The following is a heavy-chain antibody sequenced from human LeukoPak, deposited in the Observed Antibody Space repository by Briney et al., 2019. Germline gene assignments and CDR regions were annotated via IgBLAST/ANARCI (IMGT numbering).Heavy chain of an antibody. Sequence: GGSLRLSCAASGFTFSSCTMNWVRQAPGKGLEWVSSISSSSSYIYYADSVKGRFTISRDNAKNSLYLQMNSLRAEDTAVYYCATYPTGRFDPWGQGTLVTVSS. CDR3: ATYPTGRFDP. D-gene: IGHD2-8*02. CDR2: ISSSSSYI. CDR1: GFTFSSCT. J-gene: IGHJ5*02. V-gene: IGHV3-21*01.